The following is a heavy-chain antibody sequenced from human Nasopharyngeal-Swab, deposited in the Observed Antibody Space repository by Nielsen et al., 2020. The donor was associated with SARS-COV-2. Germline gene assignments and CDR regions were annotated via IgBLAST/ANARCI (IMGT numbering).Heavy chain of an antibody. J-gene: IGHJ3*02. V-gene: IGHV1-18*01. D-gene: IGHD5-18*01. CDR1: GYTFTSYG. CDR3: ASGYSYGLDAFDI. Sequence: ASVKVSCKASGYTFTSYGISWVRPAPGQGLERMGWISAYNGNTNYAQKLQGRVPMTTDTSTSTAYMGLRSLRSDDTAVYYCASGYSYGLDAFDIWGQGTMVTVSS. CDR2: ISAYNGNT.